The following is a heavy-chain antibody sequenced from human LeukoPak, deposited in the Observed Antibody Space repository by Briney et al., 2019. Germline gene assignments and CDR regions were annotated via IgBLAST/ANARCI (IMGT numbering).Heavy chain of an antibody. CDR1: GYTFTGYC. CDR2: INPNSGGT. Sequence: ASVKVSCKASGYTFTGYCMHWVRQAPGQGLEWMGWINPNSGGTNYAQKFQGRVTMTRDTSISTAYMELSRLRSDDTAVYYCAREPNYYYYGMDVWGQGTTVTVSS. CDR3: AREPNYYYYGMDV. J-gene: IGHJ6*02. V-gene: IGHV1-2*02.